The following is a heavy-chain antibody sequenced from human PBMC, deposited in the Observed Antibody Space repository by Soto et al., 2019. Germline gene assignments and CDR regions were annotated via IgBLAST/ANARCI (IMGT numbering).Heavy chain of an antibody. CDR3: AKGHDGSGSYHIDP. CDR1: GFTFSTYG. CDR2: ISYDGNNK. J-gene: IGHJ5*02. D-gene: IGHD3-10*01. Sequence: QVQLVESGGGVVQPGRSLRLSCAASGFTFSTYGMHWVRQAPGKGLEWVAVISYDGNNKDYADSVKGRFTISRDNSKNTLYLQMNSLRAEDTAVYYCAKGHDGSGSYHIDPWGQGTLVTVSS. V-gene: IGHV3-30*18.